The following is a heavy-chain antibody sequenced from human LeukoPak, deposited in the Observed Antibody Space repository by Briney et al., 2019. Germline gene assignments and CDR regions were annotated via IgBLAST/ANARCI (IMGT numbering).Heavy chain of an antibody. CDR2: VYITGPT. CDR1: GGSFSGHN. Sequence: SETLSLTCTVSGGSFSGHNWTWIRQPAGRGLEFIGRVYITGPTNYNASLLGRVTMSVDTSKSQFSLNLTSVTAADTAVYYCARAHTPLRSDYYYYLDVWGKGTTVTVS. J-gene: IGHJ6*03. CDR3: ARAHTPLRSDYYYYLDV. V-gene: IGHV4-4*07. D-gene: IGHD5-18*01.